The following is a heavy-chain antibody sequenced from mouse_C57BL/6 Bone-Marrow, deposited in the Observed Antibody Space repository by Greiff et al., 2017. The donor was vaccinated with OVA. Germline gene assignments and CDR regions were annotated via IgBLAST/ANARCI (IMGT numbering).Heavy chain of an antibody. Sequence: VQLQESGAELVRPGTSVKVSCKASGYAFTNYLIEWVKQRPGQGLEWIGVINPGSGGTNYNEKFKGKATLTADKSSSTAYMQLSSLTSEDSAVYFCARERLRQGFAYWGQGTLVTVSA. D-gene: IGHD2-4*01. CDR3: ARERLRQGFAY. J-gene: IGHJ3*01. CDR2: INPGSGGT. CDR1: GYAFTNYL. V-gene: IGHV1-54*01.